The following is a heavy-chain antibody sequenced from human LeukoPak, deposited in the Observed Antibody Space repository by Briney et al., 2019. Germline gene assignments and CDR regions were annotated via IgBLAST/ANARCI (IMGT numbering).Heavy chain of an antibody. D-gene: IGHD1-26*01. Sequence: QPGGSLTLSCAASGFTFSSYAMHWARHPPGKGREWGAVISYDGSNKYYADSVKGRFTISRDNSKNTLYLQMNSLRAEDTAVYYCGSRGATNDYWGQGTLVTVSS. CDR3: GSRGATNDY. V-gene: IGHV3-30*04. J-gene: IGHJ4*02. CDR1: GFTFSSYA. CDR2: ISYDGSNK.